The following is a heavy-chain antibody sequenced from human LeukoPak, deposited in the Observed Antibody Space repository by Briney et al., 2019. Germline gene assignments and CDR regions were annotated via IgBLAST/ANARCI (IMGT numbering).Heavy chain of an antibody. CDR3: ARAPYLPVVLPGAMPPSSAFDI. V-gene: IGHV3-33*01. J-gene: IGHJ3*02. CDR2: IWYDGSFK. CDR1: GFTFSSYG. D-gene: IGHD2-2*01. Sequence: PGGSLRLSCAASGFTFSSYGMHWVRQAPGKGLEWVAVIWYDGSFKFYADSVKGRFTISRDTSKNTLYLEMNSLRAEDTALYFCARAPYLPVVLPGAMPPSSAFDIWGQGTMVTVSS.